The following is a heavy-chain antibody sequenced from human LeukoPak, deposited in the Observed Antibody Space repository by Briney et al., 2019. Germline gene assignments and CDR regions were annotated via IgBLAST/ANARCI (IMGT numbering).Heavy chain of an antibody. V-gene: IGHV1-69*13. J-gene: IGHJ6*03. CDR1: GGTFSSYA. Sequence: SVKVSCKASGGTFSSYAISWVRQAPGQGLEWMGGIIPIFGTANYAQKFQGRVTMTADESTSTAYMELSSLRSEDTAIYYCAGRKCSGDDYGGYYYYYYMDVWGKGTTVTISS. D-gene: IGHD5-12*01. CDR3: AGRKCSGDDYGGYYYYYYMDV. CDR2: IIPIFGTA.